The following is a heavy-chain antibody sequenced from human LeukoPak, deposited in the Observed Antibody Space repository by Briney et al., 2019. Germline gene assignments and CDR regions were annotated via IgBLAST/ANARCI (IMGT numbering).Heavy chain of an antibody. D-gene: IGHD3-10*01. V-gene: IGHV1-69*13. J-gene: IGHJ4*02. CDR2: IIPIFGTA. CDR3: ARSDSGGLGSYGAPFAFDY. Sequence: SAKVSCKASGGTFSSYAISWVRQAPGQGLEWMGGIIPIFGTANYAQKFQGRVTITADESTSTAYMELSSLRSEDTAVYYCARSDSGGLGSYGAPFAFDYWGQGTLVTVSS. CDR1: GGTFSSYA.